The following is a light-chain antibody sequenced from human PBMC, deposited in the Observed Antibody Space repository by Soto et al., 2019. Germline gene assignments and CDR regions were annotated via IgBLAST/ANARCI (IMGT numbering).Light chain of an antibody. Sequence: EIVLTQSPVTLSLSPGERATLSCRASQSVSSYLAWYQQKPGQAPRLLIYDASNGATGIPARFSGGGSGTDFTLTISRLEPEDFAVYYCQQYGSSGTFGQGTKVDIK. CDR3: QQYGSSGT. CDR2: DAS. V-gene: IGKV3-20*01. CDR1: QSVSSY. J-gene: IGKJ1*01.